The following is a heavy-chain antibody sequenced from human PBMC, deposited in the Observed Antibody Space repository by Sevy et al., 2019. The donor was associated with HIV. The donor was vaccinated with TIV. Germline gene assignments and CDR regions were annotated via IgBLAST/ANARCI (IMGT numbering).Heavy chain of an antibody. CDR2: ISTYSGET. Sequence: ASVKVSCKASGYTFTTYPIGWVRQAPGQGLEWMGWISTYSGETRDAQKVQGRATMTTDTSTSTAYLELRSLRSDDTAVYYCARDSDGSGHYYADYFDYWGQGTLVTVSS. J-gene: IGHJ4*02. CDR3: ARDSDGSGHYYADYFDY. D-gene: IGHD3-22*01. V-gene: IGHV1-18*01. CDR1: GYTFTTYP.